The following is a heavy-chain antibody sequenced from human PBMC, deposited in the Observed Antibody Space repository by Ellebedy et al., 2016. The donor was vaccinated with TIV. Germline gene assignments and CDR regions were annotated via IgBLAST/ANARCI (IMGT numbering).Heavy chain of an antibody. Sequence: SETLSLTXTVSGDSIGNFFWSWIRQPAGKGLEWIGRIYTSGSGNYNHSLRGRVTLSVDTSKKQFYLKLSSVTAADTAVYYCARALDFWSGSEYSFDSWGQGTLVTVSS. CDR3: ARALDFWSGSEYSFDS. V-gene: IGHV4-4*07. CDR2: IYTSGSG. D-gene: IGHD3-3*01. CDR1: GDSIGNFF. J-gene: IGHJ4*02.